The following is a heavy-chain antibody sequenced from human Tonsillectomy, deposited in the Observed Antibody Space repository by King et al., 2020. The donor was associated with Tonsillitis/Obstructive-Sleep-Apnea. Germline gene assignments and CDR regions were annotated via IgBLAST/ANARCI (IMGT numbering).Heavy chain of an antibody. CDR3: AKDRTVTPYCYGMDV. CDR2: ISYDGSNK. V-gene: IGHV3-30*18. D-gene: IGHD4-11*01. J-gene: IGHJ6*02. CDR1: GFTFSSYG. Sequence: VQLVESGGGVVQPGGSLRLSCAASGFTFSSYGMHWVRQAPGKGLEWVAVISYDGSNKYYADSVKGRFTISRDNSKNTLYMQMNSLRAEDTAAYYCAKDRTVTPYCYGMDVWGQGTTVTVSS.